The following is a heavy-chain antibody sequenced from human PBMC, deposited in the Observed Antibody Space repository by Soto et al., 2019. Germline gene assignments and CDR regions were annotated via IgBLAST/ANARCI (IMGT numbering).Heavy chain of an antibody. D-gene: IGHD4-17*01. CDR2: IYYSGST. V-gene: IGHV4-31*03. CDR3: ARTPTVTTSAMGFY. CDR1: GGSIGSGGYY. J-gene: IGHJ4*02. Sequence: PSETLSLTCTVSGGSIGSGGYYWSWIRQHPGKGLEWIGYIYYSGSTYYNPSLKSRVTISVDTSKNQFSLKLSSVTAADTAVYYCARTPTVTTSAMGFYWGQGTLVTVSS.